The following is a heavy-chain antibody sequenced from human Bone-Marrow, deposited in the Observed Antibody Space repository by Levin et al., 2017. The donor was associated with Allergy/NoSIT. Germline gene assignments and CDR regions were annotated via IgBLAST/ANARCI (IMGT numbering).Heavy chain of an antibody. CDR1: GFTFDNYW. CDR3: ARVPAARLYSGYDGIDY. J-gene: IGHJ4*02. D-gene: IGHD5-12*01. CDR2: IKQDGSEK. V-gene: IGHV3-7*01. Sequence: GGSLRLSCAASGFTFDNYWMSWVRQAPGKGLEWVANIKQDGSEKHYVDSVKGRFTISRDNAETSLYLQMNSLRAEDTAVYYCARVPAARLYSGYDGIDYWGQGTLVTVSS.